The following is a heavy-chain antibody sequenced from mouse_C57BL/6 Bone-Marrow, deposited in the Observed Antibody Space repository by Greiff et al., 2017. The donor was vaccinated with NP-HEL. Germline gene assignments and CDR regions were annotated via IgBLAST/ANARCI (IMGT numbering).Heavy chain of an antibody. V-gene: IGHV1-64*01. CDR1: GYTFTSYW. Sequence: QVQLQQPGAELVKPGASVKLSCTASGYTFTSYWMHWVKQRPGQGLEWIGMIHPNSGSTNYNEKFKGKATLTVDKSSSTAYMQLSSLTAEDSAVYYCARWGNLYAMDYWGQGTSVTVSS. CDR2: IHPNSGST. CDR3: ARWGNLYAMDY. J-gene: IGHJ4*01.